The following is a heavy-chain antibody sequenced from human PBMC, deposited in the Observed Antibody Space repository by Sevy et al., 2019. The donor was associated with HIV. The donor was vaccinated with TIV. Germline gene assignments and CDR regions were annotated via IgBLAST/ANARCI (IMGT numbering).Heavy chain of an antibody. CDR2: IKSKTDGGTI. J-gene: IGHJ4*02. CDR1: GFTFRSKW. Sequence: GGSLRLSCAASGFTFRSKWMSWVRQAPGKGLEWVGRIKSKTDGGTIDYAAPVKGRLTISRDDSRNTLYLQMNSLKTEDTAVHYCTAVAAGTALDFDYWGQGTLVTVSS. D-gene: IGHD6-19*01. CDR3: TAVAAGTALDFDY. V-gene: IGHV3-15*01.